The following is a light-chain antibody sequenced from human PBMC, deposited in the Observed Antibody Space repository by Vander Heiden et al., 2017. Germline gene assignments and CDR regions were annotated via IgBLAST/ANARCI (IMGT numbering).Light chain of an antibody. CDR3: MQALQTPFT. CDR1: QSLLHSNGYNY. V-gene: IGKV2-28*01. J-gene: IGKJ3*01. CDR2: LGS. Sequence: DIVMTQSPASLPVTPGETASISCRSSQSLLHSNGYNYLDWYLQKPGQSPQLLIYLGSNRASGVPDRFSGSGSGTDFTLKISRVEAEDVGVYYCMQALQTPFTFGPGTKVDIK.